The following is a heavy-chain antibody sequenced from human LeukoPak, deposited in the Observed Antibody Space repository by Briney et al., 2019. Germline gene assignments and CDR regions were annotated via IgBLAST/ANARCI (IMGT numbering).Heavy chain of an antibody. CDR2: IYTSGST. CDR3: ARDGETYYYGSGSSN. CDR1: GGSISSGSYY. V-gene: IGHV4-61*02. D-gene: IGHD3-10*01. J-gene: IGHJ4*02. Sequence: SQTLSPTCTVSGGSISSGSYYWSWIRQPAGKGLEWIGRIYTSGSTNYNPSLKSRVTISVDTSKNQFSLKLSSVTAANTAVYYCARDGETYYYGSGSSNWGQGTLVTVSS.